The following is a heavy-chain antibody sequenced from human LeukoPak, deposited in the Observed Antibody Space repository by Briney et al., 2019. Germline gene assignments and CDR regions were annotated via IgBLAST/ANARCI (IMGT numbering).Heavy chain of an antibody. CDR2: ISYDANIGSNK. D-gene: IGHD3-3*01. J-gene: IGHJ4*02. CDR3: ARDGVYDFWSGYYQDY. Sequence: PGRSLRLSCATSGFTFSRYAMHWVRQAPGPGLEWVALISYDANIGSNKYYADSVKGRFTISRENSKNTLYLQMNSLRAEDTAVYYCARDGVYDFWSGYYQDYWGQGTLVTVSS. V-gene: IGHV3-30-3*01. CDR1: GFTFSRYA.